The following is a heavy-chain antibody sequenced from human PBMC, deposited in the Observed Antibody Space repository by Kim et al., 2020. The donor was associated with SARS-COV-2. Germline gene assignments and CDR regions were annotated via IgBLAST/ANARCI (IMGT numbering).Heavy chain of an antibody. D-gene: IGHD3-9*01. J-gene: IGHJ5*02. V-gene: IGHV4-39*01. CDR2: IYYSGST. CDR1: GGSISSSSYY. Sequence: SETLSLTCTVSGGSISSSSYYWGWIRQPPGKGLEWIGSIYYSGSTYYNPSLKSRVTISVDTSKNQFSLKLSSVTAADTAVYYCARQESDYDILTGYRYWFDPWGQGTLVTVSS. CDR3: ARQESDYDILTGYRYWFDP.